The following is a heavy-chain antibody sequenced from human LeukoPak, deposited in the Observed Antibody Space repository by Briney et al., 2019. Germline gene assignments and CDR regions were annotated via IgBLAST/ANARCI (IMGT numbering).Heavy chain of an antibody. D-gene: IGHD3-22*01. CDR3: AREANYYDSSGYLGAFDI. CDR1: GGSLSSYY. V-gene: IGHV4-59*01. CDR2: IYYSGST. Sequence: PSETLSLTCTVSGGSLSSYYWSWIRQPPGNGLEWIGYIYYSGSTNYNPSLKSRVTISVDTSKNQFSLKLSSVTAADTAVYYCAREANYYDSSGYLGAFDIWGQGTMVTVSS. J-gene: IGHJ3*02.